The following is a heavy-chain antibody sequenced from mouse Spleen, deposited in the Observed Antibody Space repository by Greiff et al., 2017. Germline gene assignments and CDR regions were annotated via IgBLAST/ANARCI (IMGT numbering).Heavy chain of an antibody. CDR2: INPNNGGT. V-gene: IGHV1-26*01. Sequence: VQLKQSGPELVKPGASVKISCKASGYTFTDYYMNWVKQSHGKSLEWIGDINPNNGGTSYNQKFKGKATLTVDKSSSTAYMELRSLTSEDSAVYYCAREGYGSSYAWFAYWGQGTLVTVSA. D-gene: IGHD1-1*01. J-gene: IGHJ3*01. CDR3: AREGYGSSYAWFAY. CDR1: GYTFTDYY.